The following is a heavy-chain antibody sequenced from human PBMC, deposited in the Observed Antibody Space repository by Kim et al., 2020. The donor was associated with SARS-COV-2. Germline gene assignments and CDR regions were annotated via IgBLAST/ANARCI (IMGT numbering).Heavy chain of an antibody. CDR3: VKTSGSSIYSGLGV. V-gene: IGHV3-23*01. D-gene: IGHD2-15*01. Sequence: GGSLRLSCAASGFSFSSYAMSWVRQAPGKGLEWVSSLSTNGDNTYYADSVKGRFTISRDNSRNTLNLQMNSLRAADTAVYYCVKTSGSSIYSGLGVWGQG. CDR1: GFSFSSYA. J-gene: IGHJ6*02. CDR2: LSTNGDNT.